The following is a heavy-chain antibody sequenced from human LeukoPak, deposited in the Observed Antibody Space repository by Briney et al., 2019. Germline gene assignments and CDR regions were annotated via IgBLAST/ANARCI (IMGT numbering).Heavy chain of an antibody. CDR3: ARYVPVKTGPTRASFDY. CDR1: GGSFSDYD. J-gene: IGHJ4*02. D-gene: IGHD1-1*01. CDR2: INQSGTT. Sequence: SETLSLTCAVYGGSFSDYDWSWIRQAPGKGLQWIEEINQSGTTNCDPSLKSRVSMSIDTSKSQFSLSLRSVTAADTAVYFCARYVPVKTGPTRASFDYWGQGILVTVSS. V-gene: IGHV4-34*01.